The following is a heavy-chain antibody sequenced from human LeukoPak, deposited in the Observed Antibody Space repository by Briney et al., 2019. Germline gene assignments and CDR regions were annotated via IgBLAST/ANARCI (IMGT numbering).Heavy chain of an antibody. V-gene: IGHV3-48*04. J-gene: IGHJ4*02. CDR1: GFTFSTYS. CDR2: ISGSSTTI. Sequence: GGSLRLSCAASGFTFSTYSMSWVRQAPGKGLEWVSYISGSSTTIYYADSVKGRFTISRDNAKNSLYLQMNSLRAEDTAVYYCGRDTDFDYWGQGTLVTVSS. CDR3: GRDTDFDY.